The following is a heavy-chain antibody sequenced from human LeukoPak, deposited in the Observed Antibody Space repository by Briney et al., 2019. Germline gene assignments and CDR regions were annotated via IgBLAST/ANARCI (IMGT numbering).Heavy chain of an antibody. CDR1: GGSISSGSYY. J-gene: IGHJ3*02. CDR3: VRGGGTFDI. CDR2: IYTSGST. D-gene: IGHD3-16*01. Sequence: SETLSLTCTVSGGSISSGSYYWSWIRQPAGKGLEWIGRIYTSGSTNYNPSLKSRVTISVDTSKNQFSLKLSSVTAADTAVYYCVRGGGTFDIWGQGTMVTVSS. V-gene: IGHV4-61*02.